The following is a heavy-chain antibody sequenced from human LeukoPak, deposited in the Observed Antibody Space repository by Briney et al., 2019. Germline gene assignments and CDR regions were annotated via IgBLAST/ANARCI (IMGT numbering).Heavy chain of an antibody. CDR1: GYSFTGHC. J-gene: IGHJ4*02. CDR2: INPKSGGT. CDR3: ARNIVGANGVVFPFDY. V-gene: IGHV1-2*02. Sequence: ASVKVSCKASGYSFTGHCMHWVRQAPGQGLEWMGWINPKSGGTNYAQKVQGRVTMTTDTSTSTAYMELRSLRSDDTAVYYCARNIVGANGVVFPFDYWGQGTLVTVSS. D-gene: IGHD1-26*01.